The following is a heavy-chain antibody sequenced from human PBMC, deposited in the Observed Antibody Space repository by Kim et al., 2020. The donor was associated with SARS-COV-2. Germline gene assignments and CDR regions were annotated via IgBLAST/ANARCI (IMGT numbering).Heavy chain of an antibody. CDR1: GGTFSSYA. D-gene: IGHD3-10*01. J-gene: IGHJ6*02. CDR2: IIPIFGTA. V-gene: IGHV1-69*13. Sequence: SVKVSCKASGGTFSSYAISWVRQAPGQGLEWMGGIIPIFGTANYAQKFQGRVTITADESTSTAYMELSSLRSEDTAVYYCARDNITMVRGVTPYYYYGMDVWGQGTTVTVSS. CDR3: ARDNITMVRGVTPYYYYGMDV.